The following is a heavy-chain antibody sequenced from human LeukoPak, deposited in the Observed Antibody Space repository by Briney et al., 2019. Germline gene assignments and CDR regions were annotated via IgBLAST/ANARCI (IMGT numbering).Heavy chain of an antibody. V-gene: IGHV4-59*01. D-gene: IGHD3-22*01. CDR2: IYYSGST. CDR3: ARMGYDTFYGMDV. CDR1: GGSISSCY. Sequence: KPSETLSLTCTISGGSISSCYWSWIRQPPGKGLEWIGYIYYSGSTNYNPSLKSRVTISVDTSKNQFSLKLSSVTAADTAVYYCARMGYDTFYGMDVWGQGTTVTVSS. J-gene: IGHJ6*02.